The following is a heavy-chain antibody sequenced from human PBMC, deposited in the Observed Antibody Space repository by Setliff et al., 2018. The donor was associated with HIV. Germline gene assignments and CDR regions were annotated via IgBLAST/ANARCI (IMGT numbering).Heavy chain of an antibody. V-gene: IGHV3-30*04. J-gene: IGHJ3*02. CDR1: GFTFSSYA. CDR3: ARSKGHLYYDDDTGYVLRAFDI. Sequence: GGSLRLSCAASGFTFSSYAIHWVRQAPGKGLEWVAVISYDGSNKYYADSVKGRLTISRDNSKNTLYLQMNSLRAEDTAVYCCARSKGHLYYDDDTGYVLRAFDIWGQGTMVTVSS. D-gene: IGHD3-22*01. CDR2: ISYDGSNK.